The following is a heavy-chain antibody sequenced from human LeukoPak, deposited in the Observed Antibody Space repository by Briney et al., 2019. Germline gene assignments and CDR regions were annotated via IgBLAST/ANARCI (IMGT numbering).Heavy chain of an antibody. D-gene: IGHD6-19*01. J-gene: IGHJ4*02. CDR3: ARVFGQWLAVD. Sequence: GASVKVSCKASGYSFTTDDINWVRQASGRGLEWMGFINPGSGKTRHPQKFQGRVTMTRDTSINTVYMELSSLRSEDTATYYCARVFGQWLAVDWGQGTPVIVSS. CDR1: GYSFTTDD. V-gene: IGHV1-8*01. CDR2: INPGSGKT.